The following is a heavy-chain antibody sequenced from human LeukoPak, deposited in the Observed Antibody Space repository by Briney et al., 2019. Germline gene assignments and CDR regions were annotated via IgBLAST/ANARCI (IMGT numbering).Heavy chain of an antibody. CDR3: ARDIIPYYDILTGGSGLYY. CDR1: GYTFTSYY. V-gene: IGHV1-46*01. D-gene: IGHD3-9*01. J-gene: IGHJ4*02. Sequence: GASVKVSCKASGYTFTSYYMHWVRQAPGQGLEWMGIINPSGGSTSYAQKFQGRVTMTRDTSTSTVYMELSSLRSEDTAVYYCARDIIPYYDILTGGSGLYYWGQGTLVTVSS. CDR2: INPSGGST.